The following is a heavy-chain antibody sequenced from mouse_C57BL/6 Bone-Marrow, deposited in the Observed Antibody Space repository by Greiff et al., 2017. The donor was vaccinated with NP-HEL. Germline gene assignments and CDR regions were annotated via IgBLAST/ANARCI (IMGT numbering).Heavy chain of an antibody. D-gene: IGHD1-1*01. Sequence: QVQLKQPGAELVKPGASVKVSCKASGYTFTSYWMHWVKQRPGQGLEWIGRIHPSDSDTNYNQKFKGKATLTVDKSSSTAYMQLSSLTSADSAVYYCAIDYYYGSSYVKWYFDVWGTGTTVTVSS. CDR3: AIDYYYGSSYVKWYFDV. CDR1: GYTFTSYW. V-gene: IGHV1-74*01. J-gene: IGHJ1*03. CDR2: IHPSDSDT.